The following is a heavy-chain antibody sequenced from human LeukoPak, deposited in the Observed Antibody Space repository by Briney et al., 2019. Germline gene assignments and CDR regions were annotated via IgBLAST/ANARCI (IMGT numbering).Heavy chain of an antibody. CDR1: GFTFTTYA. CDR2: ISGSGGST. V-gene: IGHV3-23*01. CDR3: VVQAVTFDS. Sequence: GGSLRLSCAASGFTFTTYAMTWVRQAPGKGLEWVSVISGSGGSTHYADSVKGRFTISRDNSKSTLYLQMNSLRAEDTAVYYCVVQAVTFDSWGQGTLVTVSS. J-gene: IGHJ4*02. D-gene: IGHD4-23*01.